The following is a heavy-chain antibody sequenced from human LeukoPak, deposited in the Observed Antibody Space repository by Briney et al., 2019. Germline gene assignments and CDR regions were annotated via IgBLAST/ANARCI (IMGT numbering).Heavy chain of an antibody. CDR1: GGTFSSYA. Sequence: SVKVSCKASGGTFSSYAISWVLQAPGQGLEWMGGIIPIFGTANYAQKFQGRVTITADESTSTAYMELSSLRSEDTAVYYCARGRVAGTIVSVYWGQGTLVTVSS. J-gene: IGHJ4*02. V-gene: IGHV1-69*13. CDR3: ARGRVAGTIVSVY. D-gene: IGHD6-19*01. CDR2: IIPIFGTA.